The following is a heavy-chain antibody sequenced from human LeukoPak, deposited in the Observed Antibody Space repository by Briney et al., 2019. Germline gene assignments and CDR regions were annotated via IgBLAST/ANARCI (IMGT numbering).Heavy chain of an antibody. CDR1: GFTVSNNY. CDR2: MYSRGDT. Sequence: PGESLSLSCAASGFTVSNNYMSWICQGPGKGLEWVSVMYSRGDTYYANSVTGRFTFSRDISKNTLYLQMDSLINDDTAMYYCARAAPQVPATGVLASWGPGPLVIVSS. D-gene: IGHD2-2*01. J-gene: IGHJ5*02. CDR3: ARAAPQVPATGVLAS. V-gene: IGHV3-53*01.